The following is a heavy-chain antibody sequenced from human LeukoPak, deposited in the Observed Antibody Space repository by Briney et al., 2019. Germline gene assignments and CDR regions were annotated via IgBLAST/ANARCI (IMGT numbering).Heavy chain of an antibody. CDR2: ISSSGSTI. CDR1: RFTFSSYE. Sequence: PGGSLRLSCAASRFTFSSYEMFWVRQAPGKGLEWVSYISSSGSTIYYADSVKGRFTISRDNTKNSLYLQMNSLRAEDTAVYYCARGNYDFLTGPLDYWGQGTLVTVSS. V-gene: IGHV3-48*03. J-gene: IGHJ4*02. CDR3: ARGNYDFLTGPLDY. D-gene: IGHD3-9*01.